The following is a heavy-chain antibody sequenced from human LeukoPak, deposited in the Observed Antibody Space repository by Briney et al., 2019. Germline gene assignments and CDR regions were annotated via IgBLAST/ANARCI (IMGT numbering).Heavy chain of an antibody. J-gene: IGHJ3*01. CDR2: IRYDGSNK. Sequence: PGGSLRLSCAASGFIFSSYGMNWVRQAPGKGLEWVALIRYDGSNKYYADSVKGRFTISRDNSKNTVFLQMSSLRTEDTAVYYCAKDSEPSGSYGGGGFHVWGQGTMVTVSS. V-gene: IGHV3-30*02. CDR3: AKDSEPSGSYGGGGFHV. CDR1: GFIFSSYG. D-gene: IGHD1-26*01.